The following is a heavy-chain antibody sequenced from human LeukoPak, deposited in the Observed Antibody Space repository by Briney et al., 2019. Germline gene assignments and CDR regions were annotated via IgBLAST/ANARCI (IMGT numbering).Heavy chain of an antibody. J-gene: IGHJ3*02. CDR3: ARHVEYCSSTNCHDAFDI. Sequence: GESLKISCKGSGYRFTSYWIGWVRQMPGKGLEWMGIIYPGDSDTRYSPSFQGQVTISVDKPISTAYLQWSSLKASDTAMYYCARHVEYCSSTNCHDAFDIWGQGTMVTVSS. CDR2: IYPGDSDT. D-gene: IGHD2-2*01. CDR1: GYRFTSYW. V-gene: IGHV5-51*01.